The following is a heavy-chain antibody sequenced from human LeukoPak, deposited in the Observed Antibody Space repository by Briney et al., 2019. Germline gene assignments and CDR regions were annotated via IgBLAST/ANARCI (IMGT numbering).Heavy chain of an antibody. CDR3: ARDPSYYDGTSYYDAFDI. V-gene: IGHV3-64*01. D-gene: IGHD3-22*01. CDR1: GFTFSSYA. CDR2: ISSNGGST. J-gene: IGHJ3*02. Sequence: GGSLRLSCAASGFTFSSYAMHWVRQAPGKGLEYVSAISSNGGSTYYANSVKGRFTISRDNARNSLYLQMNSLRAEDTAVYYCARDPSYYDGTSYYDAFDIWGPGTMVTVSS.